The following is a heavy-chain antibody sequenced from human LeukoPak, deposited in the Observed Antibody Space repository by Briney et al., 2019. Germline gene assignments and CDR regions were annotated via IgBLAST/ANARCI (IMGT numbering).Heavy chain of an antibody. Sequence: ASAKVSCKASGYTFTSYGISWVRQAPGQGLEWMGWISAYNGNTNYAQKLQGRVTMTTDTSTSTAYMELRSLRPDDTAVYYCARVRSSTSCHDYWGQGTLVTVSS. D-gene: IGHD2-2*01. V-gene: IGHV1-18*01. J-gene: IGHJ4*02. CDR1: GYTFTSYG. CDR2: ISAYNGNT. CDR3: ARVRSSTSCHDY.